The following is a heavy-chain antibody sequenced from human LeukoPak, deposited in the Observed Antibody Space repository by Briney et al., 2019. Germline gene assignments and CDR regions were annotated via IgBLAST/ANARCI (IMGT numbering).Heavy chain of an antibody. D-gene: IGHD3-10*01. CDR2: ISRSGSTK. Sequence: PGGSLRLSCAASGFTFSDYNMRWIRQAPGKGLEWVSSISRSGSTKYYADSVKGRFTISRDNSKNTLYLQMNSLRAEDTAVYYCARSRGVRGVIRGYFDYWGQGTLVTVSS. V-gene: IGHV3-11*04. CDR3: ARSRGVRGVIRGYFDY. CDR1: GFTFSDYN. J-gene: IGHJ4*02.